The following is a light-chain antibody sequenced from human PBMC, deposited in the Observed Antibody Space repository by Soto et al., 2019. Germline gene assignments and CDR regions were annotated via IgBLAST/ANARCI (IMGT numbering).Light chain of an antibody. CDR1: QSVTWY. CDR2: DAT. J-gene: IGKJ4*01. Sequence: EIVLTQSQATLYLSPGETATLSCRASQSVTWYLAWYPQKPGQAPRLLIYDATNRATGIPARFSGSGSGTDFTLTISSLEPEDFAVYYCQQRTNWLTFGGGTRVEI. V-gene: IGKV3-11*01. CDR3: QQRTNWLT.